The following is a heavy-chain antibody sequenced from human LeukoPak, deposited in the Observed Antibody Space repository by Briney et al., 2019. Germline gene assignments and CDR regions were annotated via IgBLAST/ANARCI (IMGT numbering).Heavy chain of an antibody. J-gene: IGHJ4*02. D-gene: IGHD5-18*01. CDR2: ISNSISTI. Sequence: GGSLRLSSAASGFTKRSYRMNWARQATGKVLVWVSYISNSISTIDYAVSVKGRFTISRDNAKNSLYLQMNSLRAEDTAVYYCARVLSGGQLWSYSLSYYFDYWGQGTLVTVSS. V-gene: IGHV3-48*01. CDR3: ARVLSGGQLWSYSLSYYFDY. CDR1: GFTKRSYR.